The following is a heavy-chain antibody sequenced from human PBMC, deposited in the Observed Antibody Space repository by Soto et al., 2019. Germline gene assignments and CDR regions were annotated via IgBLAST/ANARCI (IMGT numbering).Heavy chain of an antibody. Sequence: EVQVVEAGGGLVQPGGSLRLSCAASGFSVSNYWMAWFRQAPGQGLERVANIKEDGSVKQYADSVKGRFTISRDNGKNSQYLQMNSLRAEDTAVYYCARDQVGALDVWGKGTTVTVSS. CDR3: ARDQVGALDV. D-gene: IGHD1-26*01. CDR1: GFSVSNYW. J-gene: IGHJ6*04. V-gene: IGHV3-7*01. CDR2: IKEDGSVK.